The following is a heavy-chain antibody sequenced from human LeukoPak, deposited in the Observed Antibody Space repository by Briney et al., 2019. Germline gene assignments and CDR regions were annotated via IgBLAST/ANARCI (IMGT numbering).Heavy chain of an antibody. D-gene: IGHD1-7*01. Sequence: GGSLRLSCAASGFTFDDYAMHWVRQAPGKGLEWVSGITWNSGSIDYADSVKGRFTISGDNAKNSLYLQMNRLRAEDTALYYCAKSRSGGNYGDFDYWGQGTLVTVSS. J-gene: IGHJ4*02. CDR1: GFTFDDYA. CDR2: ITWNSGSI. CDR3: AKSRSGGNYGDFDY. V-gene: IGHV3-9*01.